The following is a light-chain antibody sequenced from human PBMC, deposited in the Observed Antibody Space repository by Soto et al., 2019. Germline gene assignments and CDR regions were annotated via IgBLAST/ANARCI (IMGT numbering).Light chain of an antibody. CDR2: AAS. J-gene: IGKJ1*01. V-gene: IGKV1-17*01. Sequence: IQMTQSPSSLSASVGDRLSITCRASQVITNDLGWYQQKPGKAPKRLIYAASTLQSGVPSRFSGSGYGTEFTLTLSSLQPEDVATYYCLQLNTYPCTFGQGTTVEIK. CDR3: LQLNTYPCT. CDR1: QVITND.